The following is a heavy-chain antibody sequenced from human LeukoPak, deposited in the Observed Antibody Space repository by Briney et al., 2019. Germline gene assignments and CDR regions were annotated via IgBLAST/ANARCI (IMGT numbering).Heavy chain of an antibody. D-gene: IGHD2-2*01. CDR1: GGTFSSSA. CDR2: IIPIFGTA. V-gene: IGHV1-69*05. CDR3: ARLTSTNYNWFDP. Sequence: ASVKVSCKASGGTFSSSAISWVRQAPGQGLEWMRGIIPIFGTANYAQKFQGRVTITTDESTSTAYMELSSLRSEDTAVYYCARLTSTNYNWFDPWGQGTLVTVSS. J-gene: IGHJ5*02.